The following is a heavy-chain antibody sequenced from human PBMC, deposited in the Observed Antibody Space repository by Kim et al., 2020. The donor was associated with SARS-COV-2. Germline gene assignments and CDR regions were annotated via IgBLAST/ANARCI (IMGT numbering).Heavy chain of an antibody. V-gene: IGHV3-23*01. Sequence: GGSLRLSCAASGFTFSSYAMSWVRQAPGKGLEWVSAISGSGGSTYYADSVKGRFTISRDNSKNTLYLQMNSLRAEDTAVYYCAKDQGYGDYGWNFDYWGQGTLVPVPS. CDR3: AKDQGYGDYGWNFDY. CDR1: GFTFSSYA. J-gene: IGHJ4*02. D-gene: IGHD4-17*01. CDR2: ISGSGGST.